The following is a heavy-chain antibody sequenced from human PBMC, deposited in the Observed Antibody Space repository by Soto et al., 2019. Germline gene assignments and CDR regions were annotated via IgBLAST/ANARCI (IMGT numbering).Heavy chain of an antibody. CDR2: IIPIFGTA. CDR3: ARERTYDFWSGYYTASGYFDY. Sequence: VASVKVSCKASGGTFSSYAISWVRQAPGQGLEWMGGIIPIFGTANYAQKFQGRVTITADESTSTAYMELSSLRSEDTAVYYCARERTYDFWSGYYTASGYFDYWGQGALVTVSS. V-gene: IGHV1-69*13. CDR1: GGTFSSYA. D-gene: IGHD3-3*01. J-gene: IGHJ4*02.